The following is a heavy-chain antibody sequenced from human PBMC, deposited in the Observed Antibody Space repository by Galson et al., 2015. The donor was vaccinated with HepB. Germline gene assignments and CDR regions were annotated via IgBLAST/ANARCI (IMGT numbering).Heavy chain of an antibody. V-gene: IGHV3-7*01. Sequence: SLRLSCAASAFTFSSYWMSWVRQAPGKGLEWLANINEDGSEKYYVDSVKGRFTISRDNAKKSLYLRMNSLRAEDTVVYYCARYDVWGQGTTVTVSS. CDR2: INEDGSEK. CDR3: ARYDV. CDR1: AFTFSSYW. J-gene: IGHJ6*02.